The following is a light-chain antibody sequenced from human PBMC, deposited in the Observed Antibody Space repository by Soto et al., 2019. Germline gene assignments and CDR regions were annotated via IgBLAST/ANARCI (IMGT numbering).Light chain of an antibody. V-gene: IGKV1-5*03. CDR1: QRIKSR. CDR3: QESDGHCT. Sequence: DIQMTQSPSTLSASVGDRVSITCRTSQRIKSRLAWYQQKPGKAPKLLIYMASSIQSGVTSRFSGSGSGTEFTLTISSLQTDDFETSFCQESDGHCTFGQGTQLAMK. CDR2: MAS. J-gene: IGKJ2*02.